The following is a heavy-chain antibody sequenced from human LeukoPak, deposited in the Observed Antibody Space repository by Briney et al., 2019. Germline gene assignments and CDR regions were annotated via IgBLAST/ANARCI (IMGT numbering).Heavy chain of an antibody. V-gene: IGHV1-18*01. CDR1: GYTFTSYG. J-gene: IGHJ4*02. CDR2: ISAYNGNT. Sequence: ASVKVSCKASGYTFTSYGISWVRQAPGQGLEWMGWISAYNGNTNYAQKLQGRVTMTTDTSTSTAHMELRSLRSDDTAVYYCARDHRLNANYYDSSGDYWGQGTLVTVSS. D-gene: IGHD3-22*01. CDR3: ARDHRLNANYYDSSGDY.